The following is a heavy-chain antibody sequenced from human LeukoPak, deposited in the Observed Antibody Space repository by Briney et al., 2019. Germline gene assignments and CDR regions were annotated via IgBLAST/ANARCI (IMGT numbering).Heavy chain of an antibody. Sequence: GRSLRLSCAASGFTFSSYGMHWVRQVPGKGPEWVTVISYDGSNKYYADSVKGRFTISRDNSKNTLYLQMNSLRVEDTAVYYCAKGREQQYFDWLLFDNWGQGTLVTVSS. D-gene: IGHD3-9*01. V-gene: IGHV3-30*18. CDR2: ISYDGSNK. CDR3: AKGREQQYFDWLLFDN. CDR1: GFTFSSYG. J-gene: IGHJ4*02.